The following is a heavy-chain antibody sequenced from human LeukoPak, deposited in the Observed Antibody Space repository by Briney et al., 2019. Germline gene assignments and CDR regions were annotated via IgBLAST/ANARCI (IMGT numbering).Heavy chain of an antibody. J-gene: IGHJ4*02. D-gene: IGHD3-3*01. CDR2: IYYSGST. Sequence: SETLSLTCTVSGGSISSSSYYWGWLRQPPGKGLEWIGSIYYSGSTYYNPSLKSRVTISVDTSKNQFSLKLSSVTAADTAVYYCARAVLVRSPFDNWGQGTLVTVSS. V-gene: IGHV4-39*07. CDR3: ARAVLVRSPFDN. CDR1: GGSISSSSYY.